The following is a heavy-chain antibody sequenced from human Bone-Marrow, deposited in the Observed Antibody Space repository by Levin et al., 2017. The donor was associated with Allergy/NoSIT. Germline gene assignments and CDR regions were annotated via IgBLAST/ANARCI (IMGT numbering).Heavy chain of an antibody. CDR3: ARAHRKSTYYEFRSGYHYTYYGMDV. V-gene: IGHV4-61*01. CDR2: IDNSGHT. Sequence: PSETLSLTCTVSGGSVSGANYNWTWIRQPPEKGLEWIGYIDNSGHTNYNPSLKSRVTISVDTSKNQFSLNLSSVTAADTAVYYCARAHRKSTYYEFRSGYHYTYYGMDVWGPGTTVTVSS. J-gene: IGHJ6*02. CDR1: GGSVSGANYN. D-gene: IGHD3-3*01.